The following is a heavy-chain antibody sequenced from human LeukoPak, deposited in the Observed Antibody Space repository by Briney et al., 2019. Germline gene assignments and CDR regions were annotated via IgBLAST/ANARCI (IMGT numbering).Heavy chain of an antibody. D-gene: IGHD6-19*01. CDR2: IYYSGST. Sequence: SETLSLTCTVSGGSISSHYWSWIRQPPGKGLEWIGYIYYSGSTNYNPSLKSRVTISVDTSKNQFSLKLSSVTAADTAVYYCARELSSGWYFDYWGKGTLVTVSS. J-gene: IGHJ4*02. CDR1: GGSISSHY. V-gene: IGHV4-59*11. CDR3: ARELSSGWYFDY.